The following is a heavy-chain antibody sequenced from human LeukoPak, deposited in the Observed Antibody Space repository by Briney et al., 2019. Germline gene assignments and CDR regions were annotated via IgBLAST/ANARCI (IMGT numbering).Heavy chain of an antibody. V-gene: IGHV4-61*02. Sequence: SETLSLTFTVSGGSISSGSYYWSWIRQPAGKGLEWIGRIYTSGSANYNPSLKSRVTISVDTSKNQFSLKLSSVTAADTAVYYCARVTTTTAHHYFGYWGKGTLVTVSS. J-gene: IGHJ4*02. D-gene: IGHD4-11*01. CDR1: GGSISSGSYY. CDR3: ARVTTTTAHHYFGY. CDR2: IYTSGSA.